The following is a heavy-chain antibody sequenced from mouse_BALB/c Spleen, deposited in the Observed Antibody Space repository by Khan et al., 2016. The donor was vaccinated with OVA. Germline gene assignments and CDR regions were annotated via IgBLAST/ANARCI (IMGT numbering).Heavy chain of an antibody. CDR1: GFSLTTYG. Sequence: QVQLKESGPGLVQPSQSLSITCTVSGFSLTTYGVHWVRQSPGKGLEWLGVIWSGGSTAYNAAFISRLSISKDNSKSQVFFKMNSLQANDTAIYYCARNYDYEGGLAYWGQGTLVTVSA. V-gene: IGHV2-2*02. J-gene: IGHJ3*01. CDR3: ARNYDYEGGLAY. D-gene: IGHD2-4*01. CDR2: IWSGGST.